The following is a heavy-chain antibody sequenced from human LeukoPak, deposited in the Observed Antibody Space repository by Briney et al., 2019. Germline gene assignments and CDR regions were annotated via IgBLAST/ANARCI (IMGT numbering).Heavy chain of an antibody. Sequence: SETLSLTCTVSGGSISSSNSYWGWIRQPPGTGLEWIGSFYYSGSTYYNPSLKSRVTISVDTSKNQLSLKLSAVTAADTAVYYCASVRRGFGESSKYYSYYYMDVWGNGTTVPIS. CDR3: ASVRRGFGESSKYYSYYYMDV. J-gene: IGHJ6*03. D-gene: IGHD3-10*01. CDR2: FYYSGST. CDR1: GGSISSSNSY. V-gene: IGHV4-39*01.